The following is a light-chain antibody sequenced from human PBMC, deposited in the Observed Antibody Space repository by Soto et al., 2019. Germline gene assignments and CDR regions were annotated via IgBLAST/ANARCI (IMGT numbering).Light chain of an antibody. J-gene: IGKJ4*01. Sequence: EIVLTQSPGTLSLSPGERATLSCRASQSVSSSYLAWYQQKPGQAPRLLIYGASSRATGSPDRFSGSGSGTDFPLTISKLEPEDCALYCCLQYGSSPRVTFGGGTKLEIK. V-gene: IGKV3-20*01. CDR1: QSVSSSY. CDR3: LQYGSSPRVT. CDR2: GAS.